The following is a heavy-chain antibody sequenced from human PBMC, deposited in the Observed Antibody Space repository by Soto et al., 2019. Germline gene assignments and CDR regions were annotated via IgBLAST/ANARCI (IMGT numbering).Heavy chain of an antibody. D-gene: IGHD6-13*01. CDR1: GYTFTGYY. CDR3: ARDLTLHSSSWYDYYYGMDV. V-gene: IGHV1-2*02. CDR2: INPNSGGT. Sequence: GASVKVSCKASGYTFTGYYMHWVRQAPGQGLEWMGWINPNSGGTNYAQKFQGRVTMTRDTSISTAYMELSRLRSDDTAVYYCARDLTLHSSSWYDYYYGMDVWGQGTTVTVSS. J-gene: IGHJ6*02.